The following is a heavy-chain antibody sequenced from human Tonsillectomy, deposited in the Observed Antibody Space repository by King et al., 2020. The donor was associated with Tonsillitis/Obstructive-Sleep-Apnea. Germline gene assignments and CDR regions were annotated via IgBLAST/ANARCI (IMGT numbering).Heavy chain of an antibody. CDR3: TRPGGDYYYYYYMDV. V-gene: IGHV3-49*04. J-gene: IGHJ6*03. CDR1: GFTFGDYA. Sequence: VQLVESGGGLVQPGRSLRLSCTASGFTFGDYAMSWVRQAPGKGLEWVGLIRSKAYGGTTEYAASVKGRFIISRDDSKSIAHLQMYSLKTEHTAVYYCTRPGGDYYYYYYMDVWGKGTTVTVSS. D-gene: IGHD3-10*01. CDR2: IRSKAYGGTT.